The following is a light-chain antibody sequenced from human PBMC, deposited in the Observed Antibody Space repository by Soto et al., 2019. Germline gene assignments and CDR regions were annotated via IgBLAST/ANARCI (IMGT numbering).Light chain of an antibody. J-gene: IGKJ2*01. CDR3: HTYTSYSEA. Sequence: IQLTQSASTLSGFVGDRVTITCRDSLTIRRWLDWYQQKPGKALKLQIDKASTLKSGAPSRVSGCGSETKFTLTIRHLQPDDTATYHCHTYTSYSEAFGQGTKVDI. CDR1: LTIRRW. V-gene: IGKV1-5*03. CDR2: KAS.